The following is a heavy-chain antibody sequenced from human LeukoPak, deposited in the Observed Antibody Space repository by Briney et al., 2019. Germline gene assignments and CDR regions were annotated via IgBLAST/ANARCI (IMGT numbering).Heavy chain of an antibody. CDR3: AREYYYDSSGYYPPHAFDI. CDR2: IYYSGST. CDR1: GVSISSSSYY. D-gene: IGHD3-22*01. V-gene: IGHV4-39*02. Sequence: SETLSLTCTVSGVSISSSSYYWGWIRQPPGKGLEWIGSIYYSGSTYYNPSLKSRVTISVDTSKKQFSLKLSSVTAADTAVYYCAREYYYDSSGYYPPHAFDIWGQGTMVTVSS. J-gene: IGHJ3*02.